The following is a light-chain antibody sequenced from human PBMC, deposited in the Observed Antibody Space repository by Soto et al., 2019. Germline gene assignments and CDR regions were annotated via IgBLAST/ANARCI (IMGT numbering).Light chain of an antibody. J-gene: IGKJ5*01. V-gene: IGKV3-20*01. CDR1: QTGSNSY. CDR3: QQYGNSPST. Sequence: IVLTQSPGTLSFSPWERANLSCRASQTGSNSYLAWYQQKSGQAPRLLIYGASSRATGIPDRFSGSGSGTDFTLTISRLEPEDFAVYWCQQYGNSPSTFGQGTRLEIK. CDR2: GAS.